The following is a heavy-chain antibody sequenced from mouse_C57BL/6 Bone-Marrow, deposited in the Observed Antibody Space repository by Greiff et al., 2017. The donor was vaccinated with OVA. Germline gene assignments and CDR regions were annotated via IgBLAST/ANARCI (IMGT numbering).Heavy chain of an antibody. D-gene: IGHD2-1*01. J-gene: IGHJ4*01. CDR3: ARTTMVTRLYYYAMDY. CDR2: IYPRDGST. Sequence: VQLQQSDAELVKPGASVKISCKVSGYTFTDHTIHWMKQRPEQGLEWIGYIYPRDGSTKYNEKLKGKATLTADKSSSTAYMQLNSLTSEDSAVYFCARTTMVTRLYYYAMDYWGQGTSVTVSS. V-gene: IGHV1-78*01. CDR1: GYTFTDHT.